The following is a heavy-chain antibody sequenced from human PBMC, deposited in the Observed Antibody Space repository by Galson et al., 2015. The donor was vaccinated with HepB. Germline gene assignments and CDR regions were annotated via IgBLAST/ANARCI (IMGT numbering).Heavy chain of an antibody. CDR1: GFTINTYR. Sequence: SLRLSCAVSGFTINTYRMRWVRQAPGKGLEWVASINQDGSEKMYVDSVKGRFTISRDNAKNALYLQLNTLRAEDTAVYYCSRGERTAYDAWGQGTMVSVSS. J-gene: IGHJ3*01. D-gene: IGHD1-26*01. CDR3: SRGERTAYDA. CDR2: INQDGSEK. V-gene: IGHV3-7*01.